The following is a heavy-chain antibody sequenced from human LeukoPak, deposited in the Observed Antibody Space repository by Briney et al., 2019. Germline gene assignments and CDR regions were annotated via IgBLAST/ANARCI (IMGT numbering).Heavy chain of an antibody. CDR2: INPNSGGT. J-gene: IGHJ4*02. D-gene: IGHD3-22*01. Sequence: ASVKVSCKASGYTFTGYYMHWVRQAPGQGLEWMGRINPNSGGTNYAQKFQGRVTMTRETSISTAYMELSRLRSDDTAVYYCARGGPYYYDSSGYYIGYWGQGTLVTVSS. CDR1: GYTFTGYY. CDR3: ARGGPYYYDSSGYYIGY. V-gene: IGHV1-2*06.